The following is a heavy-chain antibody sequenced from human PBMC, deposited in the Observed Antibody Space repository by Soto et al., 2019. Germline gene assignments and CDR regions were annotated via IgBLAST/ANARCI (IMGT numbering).Heavy chain of an antibody. CDR3: AGGMAGLDV. J-gene: IGHJ6*02. CDR2: INSDGSHT. CDR1: GLRFNIYW. V-gene: IGHV3-74*01. Sequence: EVQLVESGGGLVQPGGSLRLSCAASGLRFNIYWMHWVRQVPGKGLVWLARINSDGSHTIYVDSVKGRFTISRDNVKNTVFLQMDSLRDEDTGAYYCAGGMAGLDVWGQGTTVTGS.